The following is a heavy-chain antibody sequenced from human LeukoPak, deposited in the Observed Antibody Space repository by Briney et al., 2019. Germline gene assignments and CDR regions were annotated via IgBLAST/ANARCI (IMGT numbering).Heavy chain of an antibody. D-gene: IGHD2-2*01. Sequence: SETLSLTCAVYGGSFSGYYWSWIRQPPGKGLEWIGEINHSGSTNYNPSLKSRVTISVDTSKNQSSLKLSSVTAADTAVYYCASLRRRGYQLLSPPLDYWGQGTLVTVSS. CDR3: ASLRRRGYQLLSPPLDY. CDR1: GGSFSGYY. CDR2: INHSGST. J-gene: IGHJ4*02. V-gene: IGHV4-34*01.